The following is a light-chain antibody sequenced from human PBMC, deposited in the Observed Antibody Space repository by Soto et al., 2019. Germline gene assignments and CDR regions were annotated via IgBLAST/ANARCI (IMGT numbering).Light chain of an antibody. J-gene: IGKJ2*01. CDR1: QGISRW. CDR2: GAT. V-gene: IGKV1-12*01. Sequence: DTQMTQSPSSASASVGDRVSIACRASQGISRWLAWYQQKPGKAPTLLISGATSLQSGVPSRFSGSGSGTDFTLTISSLQPEDSASYYCQQTSSFPHTFGQGTKLEIK. CDR3: QQTSSFPHT.